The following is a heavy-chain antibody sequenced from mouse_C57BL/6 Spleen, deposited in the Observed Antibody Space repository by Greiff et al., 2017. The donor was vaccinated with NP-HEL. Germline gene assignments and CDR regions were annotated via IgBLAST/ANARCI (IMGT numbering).Heavy chain of an antibody. J-gene: IGHJ4*01. CDR2: ISSGGSYT. V-gene: IGHV5-6*01. D-gene: IGHD2-4*01. Sequence: EVKLVESGGDLVKPGGSLKLSCAASGFTFSSYGMSWVRQTPDKRLEWVATISSGGSYTYYPDSVKGRFTISRDNAKNTLYLQMSSLKSEDTAMYYCARHCYDYDGDYYAMDYWGQGTSVTVSS. CDR3: ARHCYDYDGDYYAMDY. CDR1: GFTFSSYG.